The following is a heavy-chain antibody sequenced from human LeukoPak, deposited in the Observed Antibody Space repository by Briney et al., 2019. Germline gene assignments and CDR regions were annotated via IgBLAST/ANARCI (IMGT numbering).Heavy chain of an antibody. J-gene: IGHJ1*01. D-gene: IGHD2-21*02. CDR1: GGSISSSSYY. CDR2: IYYSGST. CDR3: ARHAYCGGDCKESLPEYFQH. V-gene: IGHV4-39*01. Sequence: DPSETLSLTCTVSGGSISSSSYYWGWIRQPPGKGLEWIGSIYYSGSTYYNPSLKSRFTISVDTSKNQFSLKLSSVTAADTAVYYCARHAYCGGDCKESLPEYFQHWGQGTLVTVSS.